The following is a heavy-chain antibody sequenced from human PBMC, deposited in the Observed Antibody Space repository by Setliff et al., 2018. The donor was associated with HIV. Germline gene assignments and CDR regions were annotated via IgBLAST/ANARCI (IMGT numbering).Heavy chain of an antibody. V-gene: IGHV4-34*01. J-gene: IGHJ4*02. CDR2: INHRGNT. CDR3: TRSLVVTAHLDY. D-gene: IGHD2-21*02. Sequence: SETLSLTCAVYGGSFSGYYWNWIRQSPGKGLEWIGEINHRGNTNYNPSLKNRVTISVDTSKNQFSLKLNPVTAADTAVYYCTRSLVVTAHLDYWGQGTLVTVSS. CDR1: GGSFSGYY.